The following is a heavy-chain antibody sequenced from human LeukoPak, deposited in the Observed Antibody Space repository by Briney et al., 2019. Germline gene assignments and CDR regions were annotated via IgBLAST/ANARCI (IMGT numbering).Heavy chain of an antibody. CDR3: VRGYSFGPYGMDV. CDR2: IYGGGST. Sequence: GGSLRLSCAASGFTVSSNYMSWVRQAPGKGLEWVSVIYGGGSTYYADSVKGRFTISRDNSKNTVYLQMSCLRAEDTAVYFCVRGYSFGPYGMDVWGQGTTVTVSS. V-gene: IGHV3-53*05. CDR1: GFTVSSNY. J-gene: IGHJ6*02. D-gene: IGHD2-15*01.